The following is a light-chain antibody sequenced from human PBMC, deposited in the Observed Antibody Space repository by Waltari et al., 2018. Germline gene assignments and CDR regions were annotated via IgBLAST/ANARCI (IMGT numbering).Light chain of an antibody. CDR3: QQSYSTPPLT. J-gene: IGKJ4*01. CDR2: AAS. CDR1: QSIRSY. Sequence: DIQMTQSPSPLSASVGDRVTITGRASQSIRSYLNWYQQKPGKAPKLLIYAASSLQSGVPSRFSGSGSGTDFTLTISSLQPEDFATYYCQQSYSTPPLTFGGGTKVEIK. V-gene: IGKV1-39*01.